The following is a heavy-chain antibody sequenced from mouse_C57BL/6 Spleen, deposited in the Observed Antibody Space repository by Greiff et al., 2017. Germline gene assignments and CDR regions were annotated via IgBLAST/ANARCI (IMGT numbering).Heavy chain of an antibody. CDR2: ISDGGSYT. V-gene: IGHV5-4*01. Sequence: EVKVEESGGGLVKPGGSLKLSCAASGFTFSSYAMSWVRPTPEKRLEWVATISDGGSYTYYPDNVKGRFTISRDNAKNNLYLQMSHLKSEDTAMDYCARDPYGNYYAMDYGGQGTSVTVSS. D-gene: IGHD2-1*01. CDR3: ARDPYGNYYAMDY. CDR1: GFTFSSYA. J-gene: IGHJ4*01.